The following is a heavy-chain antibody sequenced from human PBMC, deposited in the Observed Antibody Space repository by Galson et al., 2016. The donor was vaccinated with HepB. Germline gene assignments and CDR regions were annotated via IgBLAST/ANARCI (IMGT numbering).Heavy chain of an antibody. V-gene: IGHV4-59*12. CDR2: IFYTGAT. D-gene: IGHD3-3*01. Sequence: ETLYLTCTVSAGSIRGYFWTWIRPPPGKGLEWIGSIFYTGATNYVPSPRRRVPMSVDTSKNQFSLKLISVTAADTAVYYCARAPRDSGRDFYWYFDLWGRGALVTVSS. CDR3: ARAPRDSGRDFYWYFDL. J-gene: IGHJ2*01. CDR1: AGSIRGYF.